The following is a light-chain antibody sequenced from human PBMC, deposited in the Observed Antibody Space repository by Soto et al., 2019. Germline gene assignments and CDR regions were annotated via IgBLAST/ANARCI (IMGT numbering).Light chain of an antibody. Sequence: EIVMTQSPATLSVSPGERATLSCRASQSVSSNLAWYQQKPGQAPRLLIYGASTRATGIPARFSGSGSGTAFTLTISSLPSEDVAVYYCQHYNTWPRTFGQGTKVEIK. V-gene: IGKV3-15*01. J-gene: IGKJ1*01. CDR2: GAS. CDR1: QSVSSN. CDR3: QHYNTWPRT.